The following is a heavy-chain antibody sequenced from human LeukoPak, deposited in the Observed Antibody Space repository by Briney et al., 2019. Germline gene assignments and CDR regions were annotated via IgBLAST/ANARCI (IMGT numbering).Heavy chain of an antibody. CDR3: ARSRISSSCFDY. Sequence: ASVKVSCKASGYTFTSYDINWVRQATGQGLEWMGGFDPEDGETIYAQKFQGRITMTEDTSTGTAYMELSSLRSEDTAVYYCARSRISSSCFDYWGQGTLVTVSS. CDR2: FDPEDGET. J-gene: IGHJ4*02. V-gene: IGHV1-24*01. D-gene: IGHD6-13*01. CDR1: GYTFTSYD.